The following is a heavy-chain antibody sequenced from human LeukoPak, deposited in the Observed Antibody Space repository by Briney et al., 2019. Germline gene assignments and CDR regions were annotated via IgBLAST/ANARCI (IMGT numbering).Heavy chain of an antibody. CDR2: INPSGGST. D-gene: IGHD1-26*01. Sequence: GASVKVSCKASGYIFTSYYMHWVRQAPGQGLEWMGIINPSGGSTSYAQKFQGRVTMTRDMPTSTVYMELSSLRSEDTAVYYCASSVIYSGSYPAAFDIWGQGTMVTVSS. CDR3: ASSVIYSGSYPAAFDI. J-gene: IGHJ3*02. V-gene: IGHV1-46*01. CDR1: GYIFTSYY.